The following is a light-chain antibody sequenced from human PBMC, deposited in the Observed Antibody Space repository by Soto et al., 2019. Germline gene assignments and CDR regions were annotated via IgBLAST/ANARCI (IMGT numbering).Light chain of an antibody. Sequence: EIVLTQSPGTLSLSPGERATLSCRASHSVSSSYLAWYQQNPGQAPRLLIYGASSRATGIPDRFSGSGSGRDFTLTISRLEPEDFAVYYCHQYGSSPPYTFGQGNKLEIK. V-gene: IGKV3-20*01. CDR3: HQYGSSPPYT. J-gene: IGKJ2*01. CDR1: HSVSSSY. CDR2: GAS.